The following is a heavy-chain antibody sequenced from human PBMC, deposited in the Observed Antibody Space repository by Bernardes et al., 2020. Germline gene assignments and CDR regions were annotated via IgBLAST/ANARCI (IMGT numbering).Heavy chain of an antibody. CDR2: INHSGST. CDR1: GGSFSGYY. J-gene: IGHJ4*02. CDR3: ASEERMGNYFDY. V-gene: IGHV4-34*01. D-gene: IGHD7-27*01. Sequence: SETLSLTCAVYGGSFSGYYWSWIRQPPGKGLEWIGEINHSGSTNYNPSLKSRVTISVDTSKNQFSLKLSSVTAADTAVYYCASEERMGNYFDYWGQGTLVTVSS.